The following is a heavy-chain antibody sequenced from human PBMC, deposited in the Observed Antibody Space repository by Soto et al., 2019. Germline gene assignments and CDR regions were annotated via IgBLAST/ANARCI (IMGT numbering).Heavy chain of an antibody. Sequence: QVQLVQSGAEVKKPGASVRVSCKTSGYTFINYGITWVRQAPGQGLEWMGWLSAYNGDTSSSEKLQDRFTMTTDTSTNTVYMDLRSLTXXXXXXXXCARWSAIVGGAEALDVWGXGTMVIVSS. J-gene: IGHJ3*01. CDR3: ARWSAIVGGAEALDV. D-gene: IGHD1-26*01. V-gene: IGHV1-18*01. CDR2: LSAYNGDT. CDR1: GYTFINYG.